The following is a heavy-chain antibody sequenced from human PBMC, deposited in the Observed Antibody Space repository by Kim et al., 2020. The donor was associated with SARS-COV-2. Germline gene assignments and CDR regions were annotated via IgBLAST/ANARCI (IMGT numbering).Heavy chain of an antibody. D-gene: IGHD2-2*02. J-gene: IGHJ6*03. Sequence: RINSAGSGPSYADSVKGRFTTSRDNAKNKLYLQMNSLRAEDTAVYYCARNKPVYCSSTSCYTYYYMDVWGKGTTVTVSS. CDR3: ARNKPVYCSSTSCYTYYYMDV. V-gene: IGHV3-74*01. CDR2: INSAGSGP.